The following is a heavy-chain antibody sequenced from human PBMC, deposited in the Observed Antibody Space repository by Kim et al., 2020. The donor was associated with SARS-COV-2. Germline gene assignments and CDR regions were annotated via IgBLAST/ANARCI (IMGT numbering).Heavy chain of an antibody. D-gene: IGHD5-18*01. Sequence: GGSLRLSCEASGFTFRTYAMTWVRQAPGKGLEWVSTIGGSGGRTTYADSVKGRFTISRDNSTNPLYLQMNSLTAEDTAVSYCARGVRTTNGYSYNFEYWG. CDR2: IGGSGGRT. CDR3: ARGVRTTNGYSYNFEY. J-gene: IGHJ4*01. V-gene: IGHV3-23*01. CDR1: GFTFRTYA.